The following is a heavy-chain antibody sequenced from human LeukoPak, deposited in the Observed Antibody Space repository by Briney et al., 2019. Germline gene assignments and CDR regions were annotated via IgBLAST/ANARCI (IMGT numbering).Heavy chain of an antibody. D-gene: IGHD6-19*01. CDR2: ISTSGGTT. V-gene: IGHV3-23*01. Sequence: SGGSLRLSCAASGFTFSSYGMSWVRQTPGKGLEWVSSISTSGGTTYYADSVKGRFTISKDHSKNTLYLQMNSLRADDTALYYCAKRSSGWYEEYWGQGTLVTVSS. CDR3: AKRSSGWYEEY. CDR1: GFTFSSYG. J-gene: IGHJ4*02.